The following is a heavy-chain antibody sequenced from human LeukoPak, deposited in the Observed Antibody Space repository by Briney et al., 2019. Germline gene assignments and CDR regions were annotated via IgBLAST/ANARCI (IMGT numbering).Heavy chain of an antibody. J-gene: IGHJ4*02. CDR1: GFTFSGYE. D-gene: IGHD3-16*01. Sequence: GGSLRLSCAASGFTFSGYEMNWVRQAPGKGLEWVSFVSSSGRSVSYADSVKGRFTISRDNAKNSVYLQMNTLKTEDTAIYYCTTLGAFDYWGQGTLVTVSS. CDR2: VSSSGRSV. V-gene: IGHV3-48*03. CDR3: TTLGAFDY.